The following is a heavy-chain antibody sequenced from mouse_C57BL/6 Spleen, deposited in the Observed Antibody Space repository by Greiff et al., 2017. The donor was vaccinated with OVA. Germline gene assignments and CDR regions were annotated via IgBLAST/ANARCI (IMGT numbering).Heavy chain of an antibody. D-gene: IGHD1-1*01. CDR1: GYTFTSYW. CDR2: IDPSDSYT. V-gene: IGHV1-69*01. CDR3: ARSRDYYYGQGGVFDY. Sequence: VQLQQPGAELVMPGASVKLSCKASGYTFTSYWMHWVKQRPGQGLEWIGEIDPSDSYTNYNQKFKGKSTLTVDKSSSTAYMQLSSLTSEDSAVYYCARSRDYYYGQGGVFDYWGQGTTLTVSS. J-gene: IGHJ2*01.